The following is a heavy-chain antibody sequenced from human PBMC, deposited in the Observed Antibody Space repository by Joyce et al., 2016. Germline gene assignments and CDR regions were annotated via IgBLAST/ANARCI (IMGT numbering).Heavy chain of an antibody. Sequence: QVTLKESGPVLVKPTETLTLTCSVSDFLLNNARMGVSWISQPPGKALEWLAHIFSNDERSYNTSLKISLTISKDAAKSQVVLTMSNMDPVDTGTYYCARILTPRARYDYWGQGTLVTVSS. CDR3: ARILTPRARYDY. CDR1: DFLLNNARMG. CDR2: IFSNDER. V-gene: IGHV2-26*01. D-gene: IGHD1-1*01. J-gene: IGHJ4*02.